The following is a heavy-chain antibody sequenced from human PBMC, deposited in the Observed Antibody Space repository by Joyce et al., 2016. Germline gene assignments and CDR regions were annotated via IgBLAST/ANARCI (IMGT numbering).Heavy chain of an antibody. CDR2: INPSSVAT. CDR3: ARGGLRRGSGHKELSEIDY. Sequence: QVQLVQSGAEVKKPGASVKVSCKASGYTFINYYIHWVGQAPGQGLEWMGWINPSSVATKYEQKFQGWVTMTRDTSITTAYMELNSLKSDDTAVYYCARGGLRRGSGHKELSEIDYWGQGTLVTVSS. CDR1: GYTFINYY. V-gene: IGHV1-2*04. D-gene: IGHD6-19*01. J-gene: IGHJ4*02.